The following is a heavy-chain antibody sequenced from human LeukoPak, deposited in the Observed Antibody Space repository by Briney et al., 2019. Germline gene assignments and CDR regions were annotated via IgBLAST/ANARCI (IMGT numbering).Heavy chain of an antibody. CDR3: ARARPYSSSSAVWFDP. V-gene: IGHV4-59*01. CDR1: GGSISSYY. CDR2: IYYSGST. D-gene: IGHD6-6*01. Sequence: SETLSLTCTVSGGSISSYYWSWIRQPPGKGLEWIGYIYYSGSTNYNPSLKSRVTISVDTSKNQFSLKLSSVTAADTAVYYCARARPYSSSSAVWFDPWGQGTLVTVSS. J-gene: IGHJ5*02.